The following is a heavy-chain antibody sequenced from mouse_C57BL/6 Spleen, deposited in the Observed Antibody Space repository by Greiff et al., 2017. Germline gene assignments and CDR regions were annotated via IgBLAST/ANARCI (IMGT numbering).Heavy chain of an antibody. D-gene: IGHD1-1*01. CDR3: ALNDYGSSDYFDY. CDR1: GYTFTSYW. Sequence: VQLQQPGAELVKPGASVKLSCKASGYTFTSYWMHWVKQRPGRGLEWIGRIDPNRGGTKYNEKFKSKATLTVDKPSSTAYMQLLSLTSEDSAVXYCALNDYGSSDYFDYWGQGTTLTVSS. J-gene: IGHJ2*01. CDR2: IDPNRGGT. V-gene: IGHV1-72*01.